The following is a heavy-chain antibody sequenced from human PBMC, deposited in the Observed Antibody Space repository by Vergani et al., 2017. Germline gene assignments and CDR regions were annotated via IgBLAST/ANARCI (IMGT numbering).Heavy chain of an antibody. CDR2: IYNSGNG. Sequence: QMPLQGSGPGLVKASETLSLTCTVSGDSIISRSYYLGWIRQPPGKGLEWIGSIYNSGNGDSSSSLKSRVTISADTSKNQFSLRLTSVTAADTAVYYCASGKYYSGSTSHFRGRYFDVWGRGTLVTVPS. D-gene: IGHD3-10*01. CDR3: ASGKYYSGSTSHFRGRYFDV. J-gene: IGHJ2*01. CDR1: GDSIISRSYY. V-gene: IGHV4-39*01.